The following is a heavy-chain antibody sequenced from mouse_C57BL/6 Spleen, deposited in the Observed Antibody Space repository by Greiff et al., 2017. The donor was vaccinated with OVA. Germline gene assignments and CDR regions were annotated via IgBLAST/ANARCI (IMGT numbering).Heavy chain of an antibody. D-gene: IGHD1-1*01. CDR3: ARSLTTVVGFDY. CDR2: IDPSDSYT. J-gene: IGHJ2*01. V-gene: IGHV1-69*01. Sequence: QVQLQQPGAELVMPGASVKLSCKASGYTFTSYWMHWVKQRPGQGLEWIGEIDPSDSYTNYNQKFKGKSTLTVDKSSSTAYMQLSSLTSEDSAVYVCARSLTTVVGFDYWGQGTTLTVSS. CDR1: GYTFTSYW.